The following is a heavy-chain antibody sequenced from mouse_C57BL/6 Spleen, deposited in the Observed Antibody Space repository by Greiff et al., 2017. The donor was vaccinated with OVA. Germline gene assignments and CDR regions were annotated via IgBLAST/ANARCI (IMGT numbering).Heavy chain of an antibody. D-gene: IGHD1-1*01. V-gene: IGHV10-1*01. Sequence: DVKLVESGGGLVQPTGSLKLSCAASGFSFNTYAMNWVRQAPGKGLEWVARIRSKSNNYATYYAASVKDRFTISRDDSESMLYLQMNNLKTEDTAMYYWVAEGYGSSYEDFAYWGQGTLVTVSA. CDR1: GFSFNTYA. CDR3: VAEGYGSSYEDFAY. J-gene: IGHJ3*01. CDR2: IRSKSNNYAT.